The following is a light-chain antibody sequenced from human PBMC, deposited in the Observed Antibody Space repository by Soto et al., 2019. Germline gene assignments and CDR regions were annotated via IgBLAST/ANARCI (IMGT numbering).Light chain of an antibody. J-gene: IGKJ1*01. CDR1: QTVNRNY. CDR2: DAS. CDR3: QHYGSLPWT. V-gene: IGKV3-20*01. Sequence: EIVLTQSPGTLSLSPGEGATLSCRASQTVNRNYLAWYQQKPGQAPRLVIYDASNRAAGFPDRFSGSGSGTDFTLTTSRLEPEDFAVYYCQHYGSLPWTFGQGTKVDIK.